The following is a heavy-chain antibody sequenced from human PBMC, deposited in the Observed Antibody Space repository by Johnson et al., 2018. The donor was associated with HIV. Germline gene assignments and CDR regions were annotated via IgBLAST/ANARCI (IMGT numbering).Heavy chain of an antibody. Sequence: QVQLVESGGGVARPGGSLRLSCAASGFTFSSYAMHWVRQAPGKGLEWVAVISYDGSNKYYADSVKGRFTPPRDNSKNTLYLQMNSLRAEDTAVYYCARGGWRGIATPDAFDIWGQGTMVTVSS. CDR3: ARGGWRGIATPDAFDI. D-gene: IGHD6-13*01. V-gene: IGHV3-30-3*01. J-gene: IGHJ3*02. CDR2: ISYDGSNK. CDR1: GFTFSSYA.